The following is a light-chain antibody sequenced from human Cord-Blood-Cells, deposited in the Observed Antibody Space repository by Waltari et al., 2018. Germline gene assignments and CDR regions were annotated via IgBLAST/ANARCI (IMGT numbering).Light chain of an antibody. CDR1: RSDVGGYNY. V-gene: IGLV2-14*01. J-gene: IGLJ1*01. CDR2: EVS. Sequence: QSALTHPASVSGSPGQSIPISCTGTRSDVGGYNYVSWYQQHPGKAPKLMIYEVSNRPSGVSNRFSGSKSGNTASLTISGLQAEDEADYYCSSYTSSSTLVFGTGTKVTVL. CDR3: SSYTSSSTLV.